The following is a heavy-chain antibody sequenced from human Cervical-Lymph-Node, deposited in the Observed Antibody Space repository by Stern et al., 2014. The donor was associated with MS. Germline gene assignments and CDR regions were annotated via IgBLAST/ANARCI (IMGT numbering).Heavy chain of an antibody. CDR3: ARVWTTFSVHYYYGMDV. CDR2: ISYDGSDK. CDR1: GFTLSSYA. V-gene: IGHV3-30*01. J-gene: IGHJ6*02. D-gene: IGHD2/OR15-2a*01. Sequence: VQLLESGGGVVQPGRSLTLSCAASGFTLSSYALHWVRQAPGKGLAWVAVISYDGSDKYYANSVKGRFTISRDNSKNTLDLQMNRLRPEDTAVYYCARVWTTFSVHYYYGMDVWGQGTTVTVSS.